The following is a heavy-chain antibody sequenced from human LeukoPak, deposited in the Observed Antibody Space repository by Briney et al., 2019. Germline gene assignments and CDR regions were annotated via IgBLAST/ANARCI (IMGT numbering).Heavy chain of an antibody. CDR2: VHNSGTT. J-gene: IGHJ4*02. CDR1: GGPFSGYF. V-gene: IGHV4-34*01. D-gene: IGHD3-10*01. Sequence: SETLSLTCAVSGGPFSGYFWSWIRQSSGKGLEWIGEVHNSGTTNYNPSLNSRVTISEDTSKDQFYLNLSSVTAADTAVYYCARRYYYNLGSFPFDFWGQGTLVTVSS. CDR3: ARRYYYNLGSFPFDF.